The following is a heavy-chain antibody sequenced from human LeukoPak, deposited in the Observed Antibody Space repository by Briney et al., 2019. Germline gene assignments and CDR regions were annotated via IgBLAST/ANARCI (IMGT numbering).Heavy chain of an antibody. CDR2: IYSSDTT. J-gene: IGHJ4*02. CDR3: AREGIVATLDY. D-gene: IGHD5-12*01. CDR1: GFTFSGYA. Sequence: PGGSLRLSCAASGFTFSGYAMNWVRQAPGKGLEWVSHIYSSDTTYADSVKGRFTISRDNAKNSLYLQMNSLRGEDTAVYYCAREGIVATLDYWGQGTLVTVSS. V-gene: IGHV3-48*01.